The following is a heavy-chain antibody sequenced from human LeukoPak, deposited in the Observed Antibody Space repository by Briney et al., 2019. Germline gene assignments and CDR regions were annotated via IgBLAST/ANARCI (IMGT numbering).Heavy chain of an antibody. CDR2: ISYDGSKE. V-gene: IGHV3-30*18. D-gene: IGHD3-16*01. J-gene: IGHJ4*02. CDR3: AKEYDSLYYFDY. Sequence: GGSLRLSCAASGFTFRSYGMHWVRQAPGKGLEWVAVISYDGSKEHYGDSVKGRFSISRDNFKNTLYLQMNSLRAEDTAVYYCAKEYDSLYYFDYWGQGTLVTVSS. CDR1: GFTFRSYG.